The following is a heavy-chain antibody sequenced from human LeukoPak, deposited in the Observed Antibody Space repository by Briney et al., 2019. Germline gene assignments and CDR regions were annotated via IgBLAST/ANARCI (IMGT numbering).Heavy chain of an antibody. J-gene: IGHJ5*02. D-gene: IGHD3-10*01. CDR2: FDPEDGET. CDR3: ATQRGYYGSGNNWFDP. V-gene: IGHV1-24*01. Sequence: ASVKVSCKVSGYTLTELSMHWVRQAPGKGLEWMGGFDPEDGETIYAQKFQGRVTMTEGTSTDTAYMELSSLRSEDTAVYYCATQRGYYGSGNNWFDPWGQGTLVTVSS. CDR1: GYTLTELS.